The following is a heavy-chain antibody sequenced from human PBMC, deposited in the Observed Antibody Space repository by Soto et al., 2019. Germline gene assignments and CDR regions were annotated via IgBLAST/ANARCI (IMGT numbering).Heavy chain of an antibody. CDR3: AKGSSSGWGGNWFDP. J-gene: IGHJ5*02. D-gene: IGHD6-19*01. CDR1: GFPFSSYA. Sequence: ASLRLSCAASGFPFSSYAMGWVRQPPVKGLEWVSAIGGSGGRTYYADSVRGRFTITRDNSKNTLYLQMNSLSAEDTAVYYGAKGSSSGWGGNWFDPWGQGTLVTVSS. CDR2: IGGSGGRT. V-gene: IGHV3-23*01.